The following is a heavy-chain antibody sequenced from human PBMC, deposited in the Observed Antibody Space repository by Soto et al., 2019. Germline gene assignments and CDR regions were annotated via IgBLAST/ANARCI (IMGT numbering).Heavy chain of an antibody. J-gene: IGHJ5*02. D-gene: IGHD2-2*01. V-gene: IGHV3-23*01. CDR1: GFTFSSYA. CDR3: AKDRLVVVPAAKGHWFDP. Sequence: EVQLLESGGGLVQPGGSLRLSCAASGFTFSSYAMSWVRQAPGKGLEWVSAISGSGGSTYYADSVKGRFTISRDNSKNTLYLQMSSLRAEDTAVYYCAKDRLVVVPAAKGHWFDPWGQGTLVAVSS. CDR2: ISGSGGST.